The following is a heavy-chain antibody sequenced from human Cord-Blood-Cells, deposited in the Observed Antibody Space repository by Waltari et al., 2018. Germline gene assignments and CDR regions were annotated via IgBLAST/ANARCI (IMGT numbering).Heavy chain of an antibody. CDR2: IYYSGST. CDR3: ARIGIQLWFDY. V-gene: IGHV4-30-4*08. CDR1: GGSISSGDYY. D-gene: IGHD5-18*01. Sequence: QVQLQESGPGLVKPSQTLSLTCTVSGGSISSGDYYWSWIRQPPGQGLAWIGYIYYSGSTYYYPSLKSRVTISVDTSKSQFSLKLSSVTAADTAVYYCARIGIQLWFDYWGQGTLVTVSS. J-gene: IGHJ4*02.